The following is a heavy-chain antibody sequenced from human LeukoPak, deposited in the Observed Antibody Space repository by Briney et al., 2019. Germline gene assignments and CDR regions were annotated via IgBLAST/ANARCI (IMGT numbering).Heavy chain of an antibody. J-gene: IGHJ5*02. CDR2: IYHSGST. Sequence: SETLSLTCAVSGCSISSGSYWGWIRQPPGKGLEWIGSIYHSGSTYYYPSLKSRVTISVDTSKNQFSLKVSSVTAADTAVYYCARVGGPFDAWGQGTLVTVSS. CDR1: GCSISSGSY. V-gene: IGHV4-38-2*01. CDR3: ARVGGPFDA.